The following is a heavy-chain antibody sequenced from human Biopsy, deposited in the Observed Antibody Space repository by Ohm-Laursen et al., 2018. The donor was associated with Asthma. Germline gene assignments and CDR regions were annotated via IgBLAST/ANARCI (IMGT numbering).Heavy chain of an antibody. J-gene: IGHJ3*02. CDR2: ISKDASTQ. D-gene: IGHD1-1*01. CDR3: VRDGTDDAFDI. CDR1: GFSFSNFA. V-gene: IGHV3-30*01. Sequence: SLRLSCAASGFSFSNFAIHWVRQAPGKGLEWVGVISKDASTQDYADSVKGRFTMARDNSKNTLDLQMNSLREEDTAVYYCVRDGTDDAFDIWGQGIVVSVSS.